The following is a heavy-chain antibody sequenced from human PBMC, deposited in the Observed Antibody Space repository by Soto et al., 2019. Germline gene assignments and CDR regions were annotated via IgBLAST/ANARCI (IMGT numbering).Heavy chain of an antibody. V-gene: IGHV1-69*13. D-gene: IGHD2-15*01. CDR1: GYTFTSYA. CDR2: IIPIFGTA. J-gene: IGHJ4*02. Sequence: ASVKVSCKASGYTFTSYAISWVRQAPGQGLEWMGGIIPIFGTANYAQKFQGRVTITADESTSTAYMELSSLRSEDTAVYYCARYCSGGSCYPNYDYWGQGTLVTVS. CDR3: ARYCSGGSCYPNYDY.